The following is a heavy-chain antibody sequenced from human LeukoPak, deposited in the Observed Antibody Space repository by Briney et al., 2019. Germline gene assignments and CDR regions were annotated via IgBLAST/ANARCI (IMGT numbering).Heavy chain of an antibody. Sequence: GGSLRLSCAASGFTFSSYEMNWVRQAPGKGLEWVSSISSSGSYIYYADSVKGRFTISRDNAKNSLYLQMNSLRAEDTAVYYCARDFRDAFDIWGQGTVVTVSS. V-gene: IGHV3-21*01. J-gene: IGHJ3*02. CDR3: ARDFRDAFDI. CDR2: ISSSGSYI. CDR1: GFTFSSYE.